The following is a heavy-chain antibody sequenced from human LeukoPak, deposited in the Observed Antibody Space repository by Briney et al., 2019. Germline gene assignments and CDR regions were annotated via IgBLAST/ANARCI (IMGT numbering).Heavy chain of an antibody. Sequence: ASETLSLTCTVSGGSIVSTIYYWAWIRQPPGKGLEWIGSVYYSGNTYYNPSLKSRVTISVDTSKNQFSLKLSSVTAADTAVYYCAREDSSGWYYFDYWGQGTLVTVSS. V-gene: IGHV4-39*07. D-gene: IGHD6-19*01. CDR1: GGSIVSTIYY. CDR2: VYYSGNT. CDR3: AREDSSGWYYFDY. J-gene: IGHJ4*02.